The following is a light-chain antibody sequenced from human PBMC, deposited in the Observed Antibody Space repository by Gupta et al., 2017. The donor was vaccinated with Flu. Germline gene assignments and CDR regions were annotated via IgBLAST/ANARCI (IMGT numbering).Light chain of an antibody. CDR1: SSNIGAVHD. J-gene: IGLJ2*01. V-gene: IGLV1-40*01. Sequence: QSVLTQPPSVPGAPGQRVTISCTGSSSNIGAVHDVHWYQQLPGTAPKLVIYANKNRPSGVPDRFSGSKSGTSASLAITGLQAEDEADYYCQSYDSSLSGVVFGGGTKLTVL. CDR2: ANK. CDR3: QSYDSSLSGVV.